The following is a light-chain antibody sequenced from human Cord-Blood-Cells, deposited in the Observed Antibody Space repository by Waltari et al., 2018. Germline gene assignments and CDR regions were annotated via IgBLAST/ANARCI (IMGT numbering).Light chain of an antibody. J-gene: IGKJ2*01. CDR3: QQYNSYTRGYT. CDR1: QSISSW. Sequence: DIQMTQSPSTLSASVGDRVTITCRASQSISSWLAWYQQKPGKAPKLLIYDASSLESGVPPRFSGSGSGTEVTLTISSLQPDDFATYCQQYNSYTRGYTFGQGTKLAIK. V-gene: IGKV1-5*01. CDR2: DAS.